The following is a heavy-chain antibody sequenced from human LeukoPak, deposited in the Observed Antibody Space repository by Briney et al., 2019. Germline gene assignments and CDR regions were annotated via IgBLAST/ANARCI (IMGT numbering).Heavy chain of an antibody. CDR3: ARAHPDSTSYYSTGFDY. V-gene: IGHV1-8*01. CDR1: GYTFTRYD. J-gene: IGHJ4*02. D-gene: IGHD3-22*01. CDR2: MNPKSRNA. Sequence: ASVKVSCKASGYTFTRYDINSVRQATGQGLEWMGWMNPKSRNAGYAQKFQGRVTITMDTPTSTAYMELSSLRFEDTAVYYCARAHPDSTSYYSTGFDYWGQGTLVTVSS.